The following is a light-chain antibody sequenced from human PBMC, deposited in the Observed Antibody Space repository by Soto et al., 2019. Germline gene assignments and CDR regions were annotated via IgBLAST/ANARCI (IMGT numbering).Light chain of an antibody. CDR1: SSNIGDNA. Sequence: QSVLTQPPSVSEAPRQRVTISCSGSSSNIGDNAVNWYQQLPGKAPKLLIYYDDLLPSGVSDRFSGSKSGTSASLAISGLQSEDEADYYCAAWDDSLKGYVFGTGTTVTVL. CDR2: YDD. J-gene: IGLJ1*01. V-gene: IGLV1-36*01. CDR3: AAWDDSLKGYV.